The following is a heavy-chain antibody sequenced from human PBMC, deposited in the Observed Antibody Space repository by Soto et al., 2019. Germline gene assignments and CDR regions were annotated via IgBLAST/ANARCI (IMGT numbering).Heavy chain of an antibody. CDR3: ARLPSQLLLNY. V-gene: IGHV1-8*01. J-gene: IGHJ4*02. Sequence: QVQLVQSGAEVKRPGASVKVSCKASGYTFTNYDINWVRQATGQGLEWRGWMNPNSGNTGYAQKFRGRITMTRNTSISTAYMELSSLRSEDTAVYYCARLPSQLLLNYWGQGTLVTVSS. CDR1: GYTFTNYD. D-gene: IGHD2-2*01. CDR2: MNPNSGNT.